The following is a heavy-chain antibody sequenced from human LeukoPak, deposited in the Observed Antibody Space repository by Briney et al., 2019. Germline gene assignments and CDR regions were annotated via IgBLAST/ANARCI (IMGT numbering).Heavy chain of an antibody. D-gene: IGHD1-26*01. CDR2: ISSSSSYI. V-gene: IGHV3-21*01. J-gene: IGHJ3*02. CDR1: GFTFSSYS. CDR3: ARDKSFPNAFDI. Sequence: GGSLRLSCAASGFTFSSYSMNWVRQAPGKGLEWVSSISSSSSYIYYADSVKGRFTISRGNAKNSLYLQMNSLRAEDTAVYYCARDKSFPNAFDIWGQGTMVTVSS.